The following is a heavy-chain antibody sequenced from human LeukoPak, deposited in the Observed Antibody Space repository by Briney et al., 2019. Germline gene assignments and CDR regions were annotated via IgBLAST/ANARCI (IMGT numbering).Heavy chain of an antibody. CDR1: GFTFSNYG. V-gene: IGHV3-33*08. J-gene: IGHJ6*02. D-gene: IGHD6-19*01. CDR3: ARVQYSSGWYSINYYYYGMDV. Sequence: GRSLRLSCAASGFTFSNYGMHWVRQAPGKGLEWVAVIWYDGSNKYYADSVKGRFTISRDNSKNTLYLQMNSLRAEDTAVYYCARVQYSSGWYSINYYYYGMDVWGQGTTVTVSS. CDR2: IWYDGSNK.